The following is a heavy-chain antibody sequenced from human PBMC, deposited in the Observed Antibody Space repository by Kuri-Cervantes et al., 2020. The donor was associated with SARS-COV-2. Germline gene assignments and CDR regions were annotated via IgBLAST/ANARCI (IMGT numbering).Heavy chain of an antibody. CDR3: ARRTNVGVVPVFDP. CDR2: INHSGST. D-gene: IGHD2-2*01. Sequence: SETLSLTCTVSGGSISSGGYYWSWIRQPPGKGLEWIGEINHSGSTNYNPSLKSRINISVDTSKNQFSLKLNSVTAADTSVYFCARRTNVGVVPVFDPWGQGTLVTVSS. J-gene: IGHJ5*02. CDR1: GGSISSGGYY. V-gene: IGHV4-39*01.